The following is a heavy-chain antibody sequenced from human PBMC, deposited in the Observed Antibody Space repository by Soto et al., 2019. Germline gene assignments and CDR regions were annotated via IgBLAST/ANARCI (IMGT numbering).Heavy chain of an antibody. D-gene: IGHD2-21*01. Sequence: EVQLVESGGGLVKPGGSLRLSCAASGFTFSNAWMSWVRQAPGKGLEWVGRIKSKTDGGTTDYAAPVKGRFTISRDDSKNTLYLQMNSLKTEDTAVYYCTTDAYCGGDCYPRGYCGQGTLVTVSS. J-gene: IGHJ4*02. CDR1: GFTFSNAW. CDR3: TTDAYCGGDCYPRGY. V-gene: IGHV3-15*01. CDR2: IKSKTDGGTT.